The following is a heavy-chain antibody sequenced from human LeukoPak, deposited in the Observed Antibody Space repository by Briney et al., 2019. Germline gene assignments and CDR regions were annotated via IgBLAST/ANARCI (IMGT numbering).Heavy chain of an antibody. CDR2: IDIGGTNT. Sequence: GGSLRLSCAASGFTFSDYYMSWIRQAPGKGLEWLSYIDIGGTNTHYADSVKGRFTISRDNAKKSLYLEMNNLRAEDTAVYYCATDGAGFDTWGQGVLVTVSS. CDR1: GFTFSDYY. CDR3: ATDGAGFDT. V-gene: IGHV3-11*01. J-gene: IGHJ5*02.